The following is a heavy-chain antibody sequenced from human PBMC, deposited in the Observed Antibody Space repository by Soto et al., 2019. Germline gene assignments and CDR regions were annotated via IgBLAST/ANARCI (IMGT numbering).Heavy chain of an antibody. Sequence: SETLSLTCSVSGGSINSSSYFWGWVRQPPGKGLEWIGSIYYSGSTYYNPSLRSRVTISVDTSKNQFSLKLSSVTAADTAVFYCARHYSSGSRNWFDPWGQGALVTVSS. V-gene: IGHV4-39*01. D-gene: IGHD6-19*01. J-gene: IGHJ5*02. CDR3: ARHYSSGSRNWFDP. CDR2: IYYSGST. CDR1: GGSINSSSYF.